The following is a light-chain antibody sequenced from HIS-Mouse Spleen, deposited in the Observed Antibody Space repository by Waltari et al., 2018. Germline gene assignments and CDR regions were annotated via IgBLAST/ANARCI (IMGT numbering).Light chain of an antibody. V-gene: IGLV3-10*01. CDR3: YSTDSSGNHRV. CDR1: AFPKKY. J-gene: IGLJ2*01. Sequence: SYELTQPPSVSVSPGQTARMTCSGDAFPKKYGYWYQQKSGQAPGRVIYEDSKRPSGIPERFSGSSSGTMATLTISGAQVEDEADYYCYSTDSSGNHRVFGGGTKLTVL. CDR2: EDS.